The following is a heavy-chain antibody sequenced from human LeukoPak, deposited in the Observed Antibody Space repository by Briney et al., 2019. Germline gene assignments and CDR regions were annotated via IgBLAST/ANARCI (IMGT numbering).Heavy chain of an antibody. CDR3: ARGPDRRDGYKSLDY. CDR2: ISTSSTYT. Sequence: NPGGSLRLSCAASGFTFSDDYMSWIRQAPGKGLEWVSYISTSSTYTNYADSVKGRFTISRDNAKNSLYLQMNSLRAEDTAVYYCARGPDRRDGYKSLDYWGQGILVTVSS. J-gene: IGHJ4*02. V-gene: IGHV3-11*05. D-gene: IGHD5-24*01. CDR1: GFTFSDDY.